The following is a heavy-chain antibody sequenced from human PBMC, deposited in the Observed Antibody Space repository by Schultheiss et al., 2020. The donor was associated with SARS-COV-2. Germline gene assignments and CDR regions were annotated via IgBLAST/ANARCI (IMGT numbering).Heavy chain of an antibody. CDR3: ARSASEDSSGYFDY. CDR2: INPNSGGT. CDR1: GYTFTGYY. D-gene: IGHD3-22*01. Sequence: ASVKVSCKASGYTFTGYYMHWVRQAPGQGLEWMGRINPNSGGTNYAQKFQGRVTMTRDTSISTAYMELSRLRSDDTAVYYCARSASEDSSGYFDYWGQGTLVTVSS. V-gene: IGHV1-2*06. J-gene: IGHJ4*02.